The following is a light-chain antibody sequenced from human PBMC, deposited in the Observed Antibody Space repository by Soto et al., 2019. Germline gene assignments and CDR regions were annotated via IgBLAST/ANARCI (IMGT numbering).Light chain of an antibody. CDR3: SSFTAANTVV. J-gene: IGLJ2*01. V-gene: IGLV2-14*03. CDR1: SSDVGAYDY. Sequence: QSALTQPASVSGSPGQSITISCTGTSSDVGAYDYVSWYQHHPGKAPKLMIYDLIRRPSGISFRFPGSTSGYTASLSISGLQSEDEADYYCSSFTAANTVVFRGGTKVTVL. CDR2: DLI.